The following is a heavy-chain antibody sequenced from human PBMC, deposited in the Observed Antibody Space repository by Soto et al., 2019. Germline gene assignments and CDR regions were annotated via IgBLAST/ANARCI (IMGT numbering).Heavy chain of an antibody. Sequence: QVQLVQSGAEVKKPGSSVKVSCKASGGTFSSYAISWVRQAPGQGLEWMGGIIPIFGTANYAQKFQGRVTITADESTSTAYMELSSLRSEDTAVYYCARDRYSSGWQENWFDPWGQGTLVTVSS. CDR1: GGTFSSYA. CDR2: IIPIFGTA. V-gene: IGHV1-69*01. J-gene: IGHJ5*02. D-gene: IGHD6-19*01. CDR3: ARDRYSSGWQENWFDP.